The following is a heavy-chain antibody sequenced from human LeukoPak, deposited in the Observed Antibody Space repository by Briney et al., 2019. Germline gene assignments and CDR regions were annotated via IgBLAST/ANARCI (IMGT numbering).Heavy chain of an antibody. V-gene: IGHV1-2*04. CDR2: INPNSGGT. D-gene: IGHD2-15*01. J-gene: IGHJ3*02. Sequence: GASVKVSCKASGYTFTGYYMHWVRQAPGQGLEWMGWINPNSGGTNYAQRFQGWVTMTRDTSISTAHMELSRLRSDDTAVYYCARSRASGGSYRDAFDIWGQGTMVTVSS. CDR3: ARSRASGGSYRDAFDI. CDR1: GYTFTGYY.